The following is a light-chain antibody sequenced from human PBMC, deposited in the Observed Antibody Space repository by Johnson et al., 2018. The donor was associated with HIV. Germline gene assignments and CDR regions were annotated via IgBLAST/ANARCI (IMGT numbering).Light chain of an antibody. CDR2: DNN. Sequence: SVLTQPPSVSAAPGQKVTISCSGSSSNIGNNYVSWYQQLPGTAPKLLIYDNNKRPSGIPDRFSGSKSGTSATLGITGLQTGDEADYYCGTWDSSLRENVFGTGTKVTVL. CDR3: GTWDSSLRENV. J-gene: IGLJ1*01. V-gene: IGLV1-51*01. CDR1: SSNIGNNY.